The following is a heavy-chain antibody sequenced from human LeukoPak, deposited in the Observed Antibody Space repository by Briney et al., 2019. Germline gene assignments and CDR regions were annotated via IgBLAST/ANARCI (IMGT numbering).Heavy chain of an antibody. J-gene: IGHJ5*02. CDR2: INDDGSDT. Sequence: GGSLRLSCAASGFTFRLYWMHWVRQVPGKRPVWVSRINDDGSDTIYADSVRGRFTISRDDAKNTVYLQMNNLRAEDTAVYYCVRGGPSTWSWGQGTLVAVSS. CDR3: VRGGPSTWS. CDR1: GFTFRLYW. D-gene: IGHD2-15*01. V-gene: IGHV3-74*01.